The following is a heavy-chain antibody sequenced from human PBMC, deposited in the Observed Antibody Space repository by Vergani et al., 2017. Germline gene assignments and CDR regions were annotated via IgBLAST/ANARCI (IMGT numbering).Heavy chain of an antibody. CDR3: ARGDWKVAATLFDY. D-gene: IGHD2-15*01. J-gene: IGHJ4*02. CDR2: IYYSGST. Sequence: QVQLQESGPGLVKPSETLSLTCTVSGGSISSYYWSWIRQPSGKGLEWIGYIYYSGSTNYNPSLKSRVTISVDTSKNQFSLKLSSVTAADTAVYYCARGDWKVAATLFDYWGQGTLVTVSS. V-gene: IGHV4-59*01. CDR1: GGSISSYY.